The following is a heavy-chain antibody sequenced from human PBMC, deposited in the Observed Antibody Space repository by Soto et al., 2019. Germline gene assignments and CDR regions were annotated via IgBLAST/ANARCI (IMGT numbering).Heavy chain of an antibody. D-gene: IGHD6-13*01. Sequence: QVQLVESGGGVVQPGRSLRLSYAASGFTFSSYGMHWVRQAPGKGLEWVAVISYDGSNKYYADSVKGRFTISRDNSKNTLYLQMNSLRAEDTAVYYCAKGAAAGHYWGQGTLVTVSS. J-gene: IGHJ4*02. CDR1: GFTFSSYG. CDR2: ISYDGSNK. CDR3: AKGAAAGHY. V-gene: IGHV3-30*18.